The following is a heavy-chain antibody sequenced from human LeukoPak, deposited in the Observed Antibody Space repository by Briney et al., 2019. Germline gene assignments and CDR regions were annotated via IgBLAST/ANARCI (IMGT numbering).Heavy chain of an antibody. D-gene: IGHD6-13*01. Sequence: SETLSLTCTVSGGSISSYYWSWIRQPPGKGLEWIGYIYYSGSTNYNPSLKSRVTISVDTSKNQFSLKLSSVPAADTAVYYCASTSSSWYNYYYYYMDVWGKGTTVTVSS. CDR1: GGSISSYY. CDR2: IYYSGST. V-gene: IGHV4-59*01. CDR3: ASTSSSWYNYYYYYMDV. J-gene: IGHJ6*03.